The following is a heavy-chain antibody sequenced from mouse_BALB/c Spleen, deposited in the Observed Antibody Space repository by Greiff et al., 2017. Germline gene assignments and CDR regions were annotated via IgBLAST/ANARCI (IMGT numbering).Heavy chain of an antibody. CDR3: ARDYYGSSDYFDY. V-gene: IGHV1-7*01. D-gene: IGHD1-1*01. CDR2: INPSTGYT. Sequence: QVQLQQSGAELAKPGASVKMSCKASGYTFTSYWMHWVKQRPGQGLEWIGYINPSTGYTEYNQKFKDKATLTADKSSSTAYMQLSSLTSEDSAVYYCARDYYGSSDYFDYWGQGTTLTVSS. J-gene: IGHJ2*01. CDR1: GYTFTSYW.